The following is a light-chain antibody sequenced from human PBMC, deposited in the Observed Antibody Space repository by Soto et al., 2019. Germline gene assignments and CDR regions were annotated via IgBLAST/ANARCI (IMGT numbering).Light chain of an antibody. V-gene: IGKV1-6*01. CDR1: RDIGND. CDR2: AAS. J-gene: IGKJ1*01. Sequence: IQMTQSPLSLSASVGDRVIITCRASRDIGNDLGWYQQKPGKAPKLLIFAASTLHSGVPSRFSGSGSGTVFTLTNNSMHPEDFATYFCLQDYKLPRTFVQGT. CDR3: LQDYKLPRT.